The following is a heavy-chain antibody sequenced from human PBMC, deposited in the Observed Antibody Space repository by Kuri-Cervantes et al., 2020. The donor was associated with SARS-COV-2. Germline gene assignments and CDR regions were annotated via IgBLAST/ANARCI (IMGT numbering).Heavy chain of an antibody. CDR1: GDSFDYRF. CDR2: ITPFNGNT. CDR3: ARSGPGAISREDGACDI. Sequence: SVKVSCKASGDSFDYRFLHWVRQAPGQPLEWMGWITPFNGNTNYAQRFQDRVTITRDRSMSTAYMELSSLRSDDTAMYCCARSGPGAISREDGACDIWGQGTMVTVSS. V-gene: IGHV1-45*01. J-gene: IGHJ3*02. D-gene: IGHD5-24*01.